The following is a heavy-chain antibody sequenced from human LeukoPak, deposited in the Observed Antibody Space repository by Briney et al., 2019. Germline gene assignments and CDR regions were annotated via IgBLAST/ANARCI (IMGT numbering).Heavy chain of an antibody. D-gene: IGHD5-12*01. CDR2: ISGNGDIT. Sequence: HPGGSLRLSCAASGFTFSSYAMSWVRQAPGKGLEWVSAISGNGDITYYADSVKGRFTISRDNSKNTLNLQMNGLRAEDTAVYYCAKDSGIVATLYRDYWGQGTLVTVSS. CDR3: AKDSGIVATLYRDY. J-gene: IGHJ4*02. CDR1: GFTFSSYA. V-gene: IGHV3-23*01.